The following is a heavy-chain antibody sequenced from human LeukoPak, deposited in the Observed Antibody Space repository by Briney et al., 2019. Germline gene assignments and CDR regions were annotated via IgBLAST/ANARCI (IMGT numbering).Heavy chain of an antibody. J-gene: IGHJ4*02. V-gene: IGHV3-21*04. Sequence: PGGSLRLSCAASGFTFSTYNMNWVRQAPGKGLEWVSSITSSSSHIYYADSVRGRFTISRDNAKNSLYLQMDSLRDEDTAVYYCAKEGITDYYFDYWGQGTLVTVSS. D-gene: IGHD1-14*01. CDR2: ITSSSSHI. CDR1: GFTFSTYN. CDR3: AKEGITDYYFDY.